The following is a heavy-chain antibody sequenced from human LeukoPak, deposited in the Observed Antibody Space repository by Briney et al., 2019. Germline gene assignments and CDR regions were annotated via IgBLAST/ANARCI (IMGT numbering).Heavy chain of an antibody. J-gene: IGHJ4*02. CDR1: GFTFSRYD. V-gene: IGHV3-7*03. D-gene: IGHD3-3*01. CDR2: IKQDGSDK. CDR3: AKHYDFWTGYNANFDS. Sequence: GRSLRLSCAASGFTFSRYDMNWVRQAPGKGLEWVANIKQDGSDKYYVDSVKGRFTISRDNAKNSQYLQMNSLRAEDTAVYYCAKHYDFWTGYNANFDSWGQGTLVTVSS.